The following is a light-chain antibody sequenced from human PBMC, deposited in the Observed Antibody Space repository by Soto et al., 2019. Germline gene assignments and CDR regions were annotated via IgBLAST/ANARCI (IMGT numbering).Light chain of an antibody. Sequence: DIQMTQSPSSLSASVGDTVTITCRASQHITNDCAWYQQKAGRAPKCLILLASRLQTGVPSRFSGRGSGTEFTLTISSLQPEDFATYYCLHHNGYPPVFGQGTKVVIK. CDR1: QHITND. CDR3: LHHNGYPPV. CDR2: LAS. J-gene: IGKJ2*01. V-gene: IGKV1-17*01.